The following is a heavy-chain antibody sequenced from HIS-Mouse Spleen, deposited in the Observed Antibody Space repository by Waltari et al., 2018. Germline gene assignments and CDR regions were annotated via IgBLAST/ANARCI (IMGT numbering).Heavy chain of an antibody. CDR2: INYSGGT. D-gene: IGHD6-13*01. CDR3: AREIPYSSSWYDWYFDL. CDR1: GGSISSSSYY. Sequence: QLQLQESGPGLVKPSETLSLTCTVSGGSISSSSYYWGWIRQPPGTGLEWIGSINYSGGTCDSPALKSRVTISVETSKNQFSLKLSSVTAADTAVYYCAREIPYSSSWYDWYFDLWGRGTLVTVSS. V-gene: IGHV4-39*07. J-gene: IGHJ2*01.